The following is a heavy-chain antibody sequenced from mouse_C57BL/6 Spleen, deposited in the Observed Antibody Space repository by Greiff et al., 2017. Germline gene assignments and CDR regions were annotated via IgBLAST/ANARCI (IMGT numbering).Heavy chain of an antibody. CDR3: TSPNWDYYAMDY. Sequence: VHLVESGAELVRPGASVTLSCKASGYTFTDYEMHWVKQTPVNGLEWIGAIDPETGGTAYNQKFKGKAILTADKSSSTAYMELRILTSEDSAVYYCTSPNWDYYAMDYWGQGTSVTVSS. V-gene: IGHV1-15*01. CDR2: IDPETGGT. CDR1: GYTFTDYE. J-gene: IGHJ4*01. D-gene: IGHD4-1*01.